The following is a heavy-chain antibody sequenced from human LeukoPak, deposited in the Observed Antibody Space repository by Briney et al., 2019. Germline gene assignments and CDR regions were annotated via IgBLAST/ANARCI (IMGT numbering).Heavy chain of an antibody. Sequence: ASVKVSCKVSGYTFTSYDINGGRQATGQGLEWMGWMNLNSGNPGSAQKLQGRVTITRNTSISPAYMELSSLRSEDTAVYYCAREDYYDSGSNYYWGRGTLITVTS. CDR2: MNLNSGNP. CDR3: AREDYYDSGSNYY. J-gene: IGHJ4*02. CDR1: GYTFTSYD. D-gene: IGHD3-22*01. V-gene: IGHV1-8*03.